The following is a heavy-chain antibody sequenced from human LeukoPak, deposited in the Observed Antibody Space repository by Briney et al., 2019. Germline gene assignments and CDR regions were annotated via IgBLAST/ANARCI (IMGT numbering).Heavy chain of an antibody. V-gene: IGHV4-59*08. CDR2: IYYSGST. CDR1: AGSISNYY. CDR3: AKSGGYGLIDY. D-gene: IGHD1-26*01. J-gene: IGHJ4*02. Sequence: SETLSLTCTVSAGSISNYYWSWIRRPPGKGLEWIGYIYYSGSTNYNPSLKSRVTISIDTSKNQFSLKLSSVTAADTAMYYCAKSGGYGLIDYWGQGTRVTVSS.